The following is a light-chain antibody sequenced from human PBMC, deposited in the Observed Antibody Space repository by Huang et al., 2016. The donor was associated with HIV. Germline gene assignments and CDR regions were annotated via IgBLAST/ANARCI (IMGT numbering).Light chain of an antibody. V-gene: IGKV3-11*01. CDR3: QLRSTWPGDT. J-gene: IGKJ4*01. CDR2: DAS. Sequence: EIVLTQSPATLSLSPGERATLSCRASQPVSSYLAWYQQKPGQAPRRLIYDASNRDTGIQDRFSGSGAGTDFTLTISSLEPEDFAVYYCQLRSTWPGDTFGGGTKVEIK. CDR1: QPVSSY.